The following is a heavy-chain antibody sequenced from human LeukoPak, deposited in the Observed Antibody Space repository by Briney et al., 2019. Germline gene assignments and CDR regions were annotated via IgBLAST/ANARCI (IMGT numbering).Heavy chain of an antibody. V-gene: IGHV3-7*05. CDR3: ARVDSYSSFDF. CDR2: IKQDGSEK. CDR1: GFTFSNYW. D-gene: IGHD1-26*01. Sequence: GGSLRLSCAASGFTFSNYWMGWVRQAPGKGLERVATIKQDGSEKYYVDSVKGRFTISRDNAKKSLYLQMNSLRAEDTAVYYCARVDSYSSFDFWGQGTLVTVSS. J-gene: IGHJ4*02.